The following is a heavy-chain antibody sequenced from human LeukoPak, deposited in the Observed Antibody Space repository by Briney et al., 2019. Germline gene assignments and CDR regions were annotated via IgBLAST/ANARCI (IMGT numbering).Heavy chain of an antibody. J-gene: IGHJ3*02. V-gene: IGHV5-51*01. D-gene: IGHD3-9*01. Sequence: GESLKISCKGSEYSFTDYWIGWVRQMPGKGLEWMGIIYPGDSDTRYSPSFHGQVTMSVDKSINTAYLQWSSLKASDTAVYYCARPLLRYFDTHAFDIWGQGTMVTVSS. CDR2: IYPGDSDT. CDR1: EYSFTDYW. CDR3: ARPLLRYFDTHAFDI.